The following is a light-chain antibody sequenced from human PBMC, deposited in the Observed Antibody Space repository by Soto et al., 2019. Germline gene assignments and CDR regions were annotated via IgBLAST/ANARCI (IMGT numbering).Light chain of an antibody. CDR3: QQYDRWPVT. CDR1: QSVSSSY. CDR2: DAS. J-gene: IGKJ4*01. Sequence: EIVLTQPPGTLSLSTGERATLSCRASQSVSSSYLAWYQQKPGQAPRLLISDASTGASGIPPRFSGSGSGTEFTLTIDRLQSADFAVYYCQQYDRWPVTFGGGTKVDIK. V-gene: IGKV3-20*01.